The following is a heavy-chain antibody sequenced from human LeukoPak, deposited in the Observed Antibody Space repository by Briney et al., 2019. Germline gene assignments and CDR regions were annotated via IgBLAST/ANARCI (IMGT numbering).Heavy chain of an antibody. CDR3: ARLVTGTTVINSGWFDP. J-gene: IGHJ5*02. Sequence: GGSLRLSSAASGFTVSSNYMTWVRQAEGKGLEWASATFIGGNTYYEDSVKGRFSISRDNSKNTVYLQMNSLRAEDTAVYYCARLVTGTTVINSGWFDPWGQGTLVTVSS. CDR1: GFTVSSNY. D-gene: IGHD4-23*01. CDR2: TFIGGNT. V-gene: IGHV3-66*04.